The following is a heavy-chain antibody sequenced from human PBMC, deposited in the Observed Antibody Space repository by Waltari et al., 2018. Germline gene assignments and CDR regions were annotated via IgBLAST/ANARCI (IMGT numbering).Heavy chain of an antibody. V-gene: IGHV4-34*02. Sequence: QVQLQQWGAGQLQPSETLSLTCAVSGGSFSGYYWGWIRQPPGKGLGWIGEIIQNGKINSNHAREIGVTMLIDTSRSQFSLNVTSVTAADTAVYYCVRLEDCAGPGGNCYSGDSFALDVWGQGTTVTVSS. D-gene: IGHD2-15*01. CDR2: IIQNGKI. CDR3: VRLEDCAGPGGNCYSGDSFALDV. J-gene: IGHJ6*02. CDR1: GGSFSGYY.